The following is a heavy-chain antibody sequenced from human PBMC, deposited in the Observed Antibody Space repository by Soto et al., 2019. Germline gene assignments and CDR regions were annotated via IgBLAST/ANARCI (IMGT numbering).Heavy chain of an antibody. CDR2: IYYSGST. CDR3: ARATYHFDSSGYWRRRGAFDI. Sequence: QVQLQESGPGQVKPSQTLSLTCTVSGGSISSGDYYWSWIRQPPGKGLECIGYIYYSGSTYYNPYHKSRVTIAVDTSKHRFSLRLSSVTAADTAVYYCARATYHFDSSGYWRRRGAFDIWGQGTMGAVSS. CDR1: GGSISSGDYY. D-gene: IGHD3-22*01. V-gene: IGHV4-30-4*01. J-gene: IGHJ3*02.